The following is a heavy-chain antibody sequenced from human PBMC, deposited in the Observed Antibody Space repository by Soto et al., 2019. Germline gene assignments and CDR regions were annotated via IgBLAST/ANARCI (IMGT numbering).Heavy chain of an antibody. J-gene: IGHJ4*02. Sequence: PGESLKISCKGSGFAFSTYAMSWVRQAPGKGLEWVSAISGSGGSTYYADSVKGRFTISRDNSKNTLYLQMNSLRAEDTAVYYCAKEDDFWSGYRLFDYWGQGTLVTVSS. D-gene: IGHD3-3*01. CDR2: ISGSGGST. CDR3: AKEDDFWSGYRLFDY. CDR1: GFAFSTYA. V-gene: IGHV3-23*01.